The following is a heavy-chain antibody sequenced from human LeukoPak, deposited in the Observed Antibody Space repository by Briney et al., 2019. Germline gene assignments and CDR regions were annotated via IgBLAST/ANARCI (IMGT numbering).Heavy chain of an antibody. CDR2: IYYTGRT. Sequence: SETLSLTCTVSGGSISSSSYYWGWIRQPPGKGLEWIGSIYYTGRTYYSPSLKSRVTISVDTSKNQFSLKLSSVTAADTAVYYCARRIKIAVAGIDAFDIWGQGTMVTVSS. V-gene: IGHV4-39*01. CDR1: GGSISSSSYY. D-gene: IGHD6-19*01. J-gene: IGHJ3*02. CDR3: ARRIKIAVAGIDAFDI.